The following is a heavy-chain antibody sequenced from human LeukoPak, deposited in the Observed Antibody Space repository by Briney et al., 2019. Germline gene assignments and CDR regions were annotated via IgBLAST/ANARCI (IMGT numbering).Heavy chain of an antibody. V-gene: IGHV3-30-3*01. CDR3: ARARYCSSTRCRDAFDI. J-gene: IGHJ3*02. D-gene: IGHD2-2*01. CDR1: GFTFSSYA. CDR2: ISYDGSNK. Sequence: PGGSLRLSCAASGFTFSSYAMHWVRQAPGKGLEWVAVISYDGSNKYYADSVKGRFTVSRDSSKSTLYLQMNSLRAEDTAVYYCARARYCSSTRCRDAFDIWGQGTMVTVSS.